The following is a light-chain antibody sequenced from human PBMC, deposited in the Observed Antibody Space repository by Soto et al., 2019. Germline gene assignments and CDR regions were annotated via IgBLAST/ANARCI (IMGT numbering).Light chain of an antibody. CDR3: QQYYSYPFT. Sequence: AIRMTQSPPSLSASTGDRVTITCRASQGISSYLAWYQQKPGKAPNLLIYGASTLQSGVPSRFSGSGSGTDFALTISCLQSEDFATYYCQQYYSYPFTFCPGTKVDIK. V-gene: IGKV1-8*01. CDR1: QGISSY. CDR2: GAS. J-gene: IGKJ3*01.